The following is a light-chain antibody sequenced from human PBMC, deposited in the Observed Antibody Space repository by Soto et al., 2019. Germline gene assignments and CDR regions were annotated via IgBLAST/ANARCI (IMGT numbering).Light chain of an antibody. Sequence: DIQMTQSPSSLSASVGDRVTITCRASQGISIYLAWYQQKPGKVPKLLIYDASTLQSGVPSRFSGSGSGTDFTLTISSLQPEDVATYYWQKYNSARRTFGQGTKVEIK. CDR3: QKYNSARRT. J-gene: IGKJ1*01. V-gene: IGKV1-27*01. CDR2: DAS. CDR1: QGISIY.